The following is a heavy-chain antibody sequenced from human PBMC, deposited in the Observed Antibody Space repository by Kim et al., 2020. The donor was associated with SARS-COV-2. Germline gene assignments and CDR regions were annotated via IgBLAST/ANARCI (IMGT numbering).Heavy chain of an antibody. CDR1: GYTFTGYY. Sequence: ASVKVSCKASGYTFTGYYMHWVRQAPGQGLECMGWINPNSGGTNYAQKLLGWFTRTRDTSISTASMELSRPRSDDTAVYYCARVPLRYFDWLFPAFDAFDIWGQGTMVTVS. D-gene: IGHD3-9*01. J-gene: IGHJ3*02. V-gene: IGHV1-2*04. CDR3: ARVPLRYFDWLFPAFDAFDI. CDR2: INPNSGGT.